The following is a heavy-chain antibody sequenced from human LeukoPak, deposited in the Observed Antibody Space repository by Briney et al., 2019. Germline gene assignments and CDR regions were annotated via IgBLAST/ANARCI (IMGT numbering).Heavy chain of an antibody. CDR3: AAGKNWGSFDY. J-gene: IGHJ4*02. CDR1: GYTFTGYY. D-gene: IGHD7-27*01. CDR2: INPNGGGT. V-gene: IGHV1-2*02. Sequence: ASVKVSCKASGYTFTGYYMHWVRQAPGQELEWMGWINPNGGGTNYAQKFQGRVTMTRDTSISTAYMELSRLRSEDTAVYYCAAGKNWGSFDYWGQGTLVTVSS.